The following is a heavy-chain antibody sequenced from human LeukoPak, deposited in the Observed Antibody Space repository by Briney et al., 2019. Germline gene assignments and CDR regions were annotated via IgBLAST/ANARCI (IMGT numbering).Heavy chain of an antibody. CDR2: ISFDGDNK. Sequence: GGSLRLSCAASGFAFSAYAIHWVRQAPGKRLEWVAVISFDGDNKNSADSVKGRFTISRDNSKNTLYLQMNSLRPEDTAIYYCARDRYSGSPGAFDIWGQGTTVTVSS. V-gene: IGHV3-30-3*01. CDR1: GFAFSAYA. CDR3: ARDRYSGSPGAFDI. D-gene: IGHD1-26*01. J-gene: IGHJ3*02.